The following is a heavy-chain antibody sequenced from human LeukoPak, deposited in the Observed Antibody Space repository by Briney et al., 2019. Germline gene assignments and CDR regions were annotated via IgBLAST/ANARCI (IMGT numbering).Heavy chain of an antibody. CDR1: GYTFTGYY. V-gene: IGHV1-2*02. Sequence: DSMKVSCKASGYTFTGYYMHWVRQAPGQGLEWMGWSSPNSGGTKYSQKFQGRVTMTRDTSISTAYMELSRLRSDDTAVYYCAIVPAAAYYFDYWGQGTLVTVSS. J-gene: IGHJ4*02. CDR3: AIVPAAAYYFDY. D-gene: IGHD2-2*01. CDR2: SSPNSGGT.